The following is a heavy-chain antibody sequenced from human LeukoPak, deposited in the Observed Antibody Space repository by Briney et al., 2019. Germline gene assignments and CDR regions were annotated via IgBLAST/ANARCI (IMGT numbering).Heavy chain of an antibody. CDR2: ISSSSSTI. J-gene: IGHJ6*02. CDR3: ARIFSPSQTWDYYYGMDV. V-gene: IGHV3-48*04. Sequence: PGGSLRLSCAASGFTFSSYAMSWVRQAPGKGLEWVSYISSSSSTIYYADSVKGRFTISRDNAKNSLYLQMNSLRAEDTAVYYCARIFSPSQTWDYYYGMDVWGQGTTVTVSS. CDR1: GFTFSSYA. D-gene: IGHD7-27*01.